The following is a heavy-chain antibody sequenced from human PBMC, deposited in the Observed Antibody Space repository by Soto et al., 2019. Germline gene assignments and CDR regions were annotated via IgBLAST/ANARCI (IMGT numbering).Heavy chain of an antibody. CDR3: ARDGIAAAAFDY. J-gene: IGHJ4*02. Sequence: QVQLVESGGGVVQPGRSLRLSCVASGFSFSNYAMHWVRQAPGKGLEWVAVISYDGSNKYYADSVKGRFTISRDNSKNTLYLQMNSLRAEDTAVYYCARDGIAAAAFDYWGQGTLVTVSS. CDR1: GFSFSNYA. CDR2: ISYDGSNK. V-gene: IGHV3-30-3*01. D-gene: IGHD6-13*01.